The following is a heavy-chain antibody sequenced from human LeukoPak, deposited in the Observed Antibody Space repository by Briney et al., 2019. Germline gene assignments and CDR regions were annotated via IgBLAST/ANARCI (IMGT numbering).Heavy chain of an antibody. J-gene: IGHJ6*03. CDR2: INHSGST. CDR3: ARVVVVEPSALSKRNYYYNMDV. V-gene: IGHV4-34*01. CDR1: GGSLTGYY. D-gene: IGHD2-2*01. Sequence: SETLPLTCAVYGGSLTGYYWTWIRQPPGKGLEWIGDINHSGSTNLNPSFESRGTISVDASKNQLSLRMNSVTAADTAVYFCARVVVVEPSALSKRNYYYNMDVWGKGTTIIVSS.